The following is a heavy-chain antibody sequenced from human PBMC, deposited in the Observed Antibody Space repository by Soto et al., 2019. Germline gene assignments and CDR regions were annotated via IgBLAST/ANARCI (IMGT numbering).Heavy chain of an antibody. J-gene: IGHJ4*02. CDR2: ISAYNGNT. CDR3: ARGTVDGYDSSGEGLDY. CDR1: GYTFTSYG. Sequence: ASVKVSCKASGYTFTSYGISWVRQAPGQGLEWKGWISAYNGNTNYAKKLQGRVTMTTDTSTSTAYMELRSLRSDDTDVYYCARGTVDGYDSSGEGLDYWGQGTLVTVSS. D-gene: IGHD3-22*01. V-gene: IGHV1-18*01.